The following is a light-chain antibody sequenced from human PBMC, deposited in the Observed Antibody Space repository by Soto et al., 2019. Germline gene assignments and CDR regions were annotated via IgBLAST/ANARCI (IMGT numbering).Light chain of an antibody. J-gene: IGLJ7*01. CDR3: CSYAGSSTFRAV. CDR1: SSDVGSYNL. Sequence: QSALTQPASVSGSPGQSITISCTGTSSDVGSYNLVSWYQQHPGKAPKLMIYEGSKRPSGVSNRFSGSKSGNTASLTISGLQAEDEADYYCCSYAGSSTFRAVFGGGTPLTVL. CDR2: EGS. V-gene: IGLV2-23*01.